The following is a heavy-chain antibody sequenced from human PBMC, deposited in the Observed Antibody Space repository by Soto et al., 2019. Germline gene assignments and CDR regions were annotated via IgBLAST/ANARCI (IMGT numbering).Heavy chain of an antibody. D-gene: IGHD6-19*01. J-gene: IGHJ6*02. CDR2: IYYSGST. Sequence: QVQLQESGPGLVKPSETLSLTCTVSGGSISSYYWSWIRQPPGKGLEWIGYIYYSGSTNYNPSLKSRVTISVDTSQNQFSLKLSSVTAADTAVYYCARGAGVAAYYYYYGMDVWGQGTTVTVSS. V-gene: IGHV4-59*01. CDR3: ARGAGVAAYYYYYGMDV. CDR1: GGSISSYY.